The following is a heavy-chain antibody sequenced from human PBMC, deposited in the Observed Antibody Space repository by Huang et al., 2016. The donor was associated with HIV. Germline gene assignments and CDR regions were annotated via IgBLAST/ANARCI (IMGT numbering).Heavy chain of an antibody. CDR1: GFIFSNFG. V-gene: IGHV3-30*18. J-gene: IGHJ5*02. CDR2: ISYDGRSD. D-gene: IGHD2-15*01. CDR3: AKESRWFSDFDQ. Sequence: QVQLVESGGGVVQPGTSLRLSCAASGFIFSNFGMHWVRQATGKGLELVAVISYDGRSDRYSDSVKGRFTISRDNDKNTLSLEMNRLRHDDTAVYYCAKESRWFSDFDQWGQGTLVTVSS.